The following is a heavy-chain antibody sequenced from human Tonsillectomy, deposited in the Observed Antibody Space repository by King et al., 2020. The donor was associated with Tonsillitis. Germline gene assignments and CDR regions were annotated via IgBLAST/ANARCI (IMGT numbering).Heavy chain of an antibody. Sequence: HVQLVESGGRVVQPGRSLRLSCAASGFTFSSYAIHWVRQAPGKGLEWVAVISYDGTNKYYADSVKGRFTIPRDSSKNTLYLQMNSLRTEDTAVYYCARDSTYDSSGYYYGDFDYWGQGTLVTVSS. V-gene: IGHV3-30*04. CDR2: ISYDGTNK. J-gene: IGHJ4*02. CDR3: ARDSTYDSSGYYYGDFDY. D-gene: IGHD3-22*01. CDR1: GFTFSSYA.